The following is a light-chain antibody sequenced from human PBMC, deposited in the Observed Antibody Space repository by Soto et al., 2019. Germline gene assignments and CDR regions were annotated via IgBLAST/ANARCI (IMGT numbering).Light chain of an antibody. Sequence: DIQMTQSPSTLSASVGDRVTITCRASQNIDRSLAWYQQKPGKAPNLLIYGASNLESGVPSRFSGSGSGIEFTLTISSLRPDDFATYYCQQYNSYPWTFGQGTKVEIK. CDR1: QNIDRS. CDR3: QQYNSYPWT. J-gene: IGKJ1*01. V-gene: IGKV1-5*03. CDR2: GAS.